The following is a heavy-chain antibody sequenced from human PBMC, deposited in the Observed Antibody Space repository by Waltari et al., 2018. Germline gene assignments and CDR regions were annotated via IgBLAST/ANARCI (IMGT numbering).Heavy chain of an antibody. CDR1: GFTVSSSY. Sequence: EVQLVETGGGLIQPGGSLRLSCAASGFTVSSSYMTWVRQAPGKGLVLVAVIYRGGSTFYADPVKGRFTISRDDSKNTLYLQMSNLRAEDTAVYYCARDHGVSYLEGALDIWGQGTMVTVSS. V-gene: IGHV3-53*02. J-gene: IGHJ3*02. D-gene: IGHD1-26*01. CDR3: ARDHGVSYLEGALDI. CDR2: IYRGGST.